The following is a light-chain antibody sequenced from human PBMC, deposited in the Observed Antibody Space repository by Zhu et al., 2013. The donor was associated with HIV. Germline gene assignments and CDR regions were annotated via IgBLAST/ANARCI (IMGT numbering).Light chain of an antibody. V-gene: IGKV3-20*01. CDR3: QQYNTWLPIT. J-gene: IGKJ5*01. Sequence: DIVLTQSPGTLSLSPGERATLSCRASQSVGNNFLAWYQHKPGQAPRLLIYATSNRATGIPDRFSGSGSGTDFTLSISRLDPEDFAVYYCQQYNTWLPITFGQGTRLDMK. CDR1: QSVGNNF. CDR2: ATS.